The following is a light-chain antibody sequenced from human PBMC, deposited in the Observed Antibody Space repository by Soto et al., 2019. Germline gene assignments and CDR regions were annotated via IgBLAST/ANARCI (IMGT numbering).Light chain of an antibody. CDR1: QSVSSS. J-gene: IGKJ2*01. CDR2: GAS. CDR3: QQYNNWPPYT. Sequence: EMVMTQSPATLSVSPGERATLSCRASQSVSSSLAWYQQKPGQAPRLLIYGASTRATGIPARFSGSGSGTEFTLTISSLQSEDFAVYYCQQYNNWPPYTFAQGTKLEIK. V-gene: IGKV3-15*01.